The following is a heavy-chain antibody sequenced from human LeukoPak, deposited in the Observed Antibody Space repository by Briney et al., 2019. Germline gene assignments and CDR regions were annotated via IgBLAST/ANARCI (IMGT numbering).Heavy chain of an antibody. Sequence: ASVKVSRKASGYTFTSYGISWVRQAPGQGLEWMGWISAYNGNTNYAQKLQGRVTMTTDTSTSTAYMELRSLRSDDTAVYYCAREVLGYCSSTSCYPRFDPWGQGTLVTASS. CDR1: GYTFTSYG. D-gene: IGHD2-2*01. CDR3: AREVLGYCSSTSCYPRFDP. V-gene: IGHV1-18*01. J-gene: IGHJ5*02. CDR2: ISAYNGNT.